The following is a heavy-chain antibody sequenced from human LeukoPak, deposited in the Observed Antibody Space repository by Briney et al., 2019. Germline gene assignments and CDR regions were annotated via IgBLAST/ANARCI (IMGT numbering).Heavy chain of an antibody. CDR1: GFTFSSNW. CDR3: ARRYFDY. Sequence: PGGSLRLSCATSGFTFSSNWMSWVRHVPGRGLDWVANIKPDGSAQYYAASVKGRFTVSRDNARNSLYLQMNSLRVEDTAVYYCARRYFDYWGQGILVTVSS. J-gene: IGHJ4*02. CDR2: IKPDGSAQ. V-gene: IGHV3-7*01.